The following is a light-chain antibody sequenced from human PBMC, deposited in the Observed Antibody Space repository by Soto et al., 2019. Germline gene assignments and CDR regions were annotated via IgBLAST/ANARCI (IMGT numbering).Light chain of an antibody. CDR2: DAS. CDR1: QTISSW. V-gene: IGKV1-5*01. CDR3: QQYHSYWT. Sequence: DIQMTQSPSTLSGSVGDIVTITCRASQTISSWLAWYQQKPGKAPKLLIYDASSLESGVPQRFSGSGSGTEFTLTISSLQTDDFSTYYCQQYHSYWTFGQGTKVDIK. J-gene: IGKJ1*01.